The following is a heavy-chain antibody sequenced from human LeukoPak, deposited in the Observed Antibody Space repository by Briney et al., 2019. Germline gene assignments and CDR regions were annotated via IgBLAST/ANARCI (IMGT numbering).Heavy chain of an antibody. Sequence: SETLSLTCPVSGGSISSSSYYWNWIRRPPGKGLEWIGYIYYNGNTNYSPSLKSRVTMSVDTSKNLFSLKVSSVTAADTAVYYCARGRSNYYGMDVWGQGTTVTVSS. CDR1: GGSISSSSYY. CDR2: IYYNGNT. V-gene: IGHV4-61*01. J-gene: IGHJ6*02. D-gene: IGHD1-26*01. CDR3: ARGRSNYYGMDV.